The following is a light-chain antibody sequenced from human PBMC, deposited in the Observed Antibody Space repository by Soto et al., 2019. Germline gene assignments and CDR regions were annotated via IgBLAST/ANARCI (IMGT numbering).Light chain of an antibody. CDR2: GAS. V-gene: IGKV3-15*01. CDR3: QQYNNWPPWT. CDR1: QSVSSN. Sequence: EIEMTQSPATLSVSPGDRATLSCRASQSVSSNLAWYQQKPGQAPRLLIYGASTMATGIPARFSGSGSGTEFTLIISSLQSEDFAVYYCQQYNNWPPWTFGQGTKVEIK. J-gene: IGKJ1*01.